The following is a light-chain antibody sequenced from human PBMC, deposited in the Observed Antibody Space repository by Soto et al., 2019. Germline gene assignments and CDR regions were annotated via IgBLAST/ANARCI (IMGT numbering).Light chain of an antibody. J-gene: IGKJ2*01. V-gene: IGKV3-15*01. CDR1: QSVSSS. Sequence: EIVMTQSPATLSVSPGERAALSCRASQSVSSSFAWYQQKPGQAPRLLIYGASTRATGIPARFSGSGSGTEFTLTISSLQSEDFAVYYCQQYNTWPYTFGQGTKLEIK. CDR2: GAS. CDR3: QQYNTWPYT.